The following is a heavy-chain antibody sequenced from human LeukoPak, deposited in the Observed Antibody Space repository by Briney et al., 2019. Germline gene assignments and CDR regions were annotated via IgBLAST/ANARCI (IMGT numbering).Heavy chain of an antibody. CDR3: ARDHSSGWYSDYFDY. CDR1: GFTFSSYS. D-gene: IGHD6-19*01. CDR2: ISSSSSYI. Sequence: GGSLRLSCAASGFTFSSYSMNWVRQAPGKGLEWVSSISSSSSYIYYADSVKGRLTISRDNAKNSLYLQMNSLRAEDAAVYYCARDHSSGWYSDYFDYWGQGTLVTVSS. V-gene: IGHV3-21*01. J-gene: IGHJ4*02.